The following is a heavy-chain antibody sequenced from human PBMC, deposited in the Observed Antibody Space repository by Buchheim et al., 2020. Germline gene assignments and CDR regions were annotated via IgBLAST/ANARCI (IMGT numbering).Heavy chain of an antibody. V-gene: IGHV3-23*01. CDR3: AKGSVIYSD. CDR2: ISVTGDTT. CDR1: GFTFSNYG. Sequence: EVQLLESGGGLVQPGGSLRPSCAASGFTFSNYGLTWVRQAPGKGLEWVSSISVTGDTTHYADSVKGRFAISRDNSKKTLYLQMNSLRAADTAVYYCAKGSVIYSDWGQGTL. D-gene: IGHD1-26*01. J-gene: IGHJ4*02.